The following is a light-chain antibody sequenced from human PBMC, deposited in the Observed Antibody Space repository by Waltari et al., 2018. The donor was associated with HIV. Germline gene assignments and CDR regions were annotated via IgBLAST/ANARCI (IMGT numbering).Light chain of an antibody. V-gene: IGLV3-9*02. J-gene: IGLJ2*01. Sequence: SYELTQPLSVSVALGQTARITCGGKNIGYKSVHWYQQKTGQAPVLVIYNDKFRPSGIPERFAGTKSGNTATLTIAGAQAGDEADYFCQVWDTTTVFGGGTNLTGL. CDR1: NIGYKS. CDR2: NDK. CDR3: QVWDTTTV.